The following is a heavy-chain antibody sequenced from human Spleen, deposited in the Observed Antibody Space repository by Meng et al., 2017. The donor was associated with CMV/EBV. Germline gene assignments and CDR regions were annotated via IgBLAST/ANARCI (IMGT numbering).Heavy chain of an antibody. Sequence: ASVKVSYKASGYTFSGYDISWVRQAPGQGLEWMEWISGCSGYTRYAQKLQGRVTMTTDTSTSTAYMELRSLRSDDTAVYYCARDYCSSTSCYTDSFDYWGQGTLVTVSS. CDR3: ARDYCSSTSCYTDSFDY. D-gene: IGHD2-2*02. J-gene: IGHJ4*02. V-gene: IGHV1-18*01. CDR1: GYTFSGYD. CDR2: ISGCSGYT.